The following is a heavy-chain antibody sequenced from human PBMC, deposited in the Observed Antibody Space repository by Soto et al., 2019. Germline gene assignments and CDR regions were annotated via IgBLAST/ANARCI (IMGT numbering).Heavy chain of an antibody. CDR1: GFTFSSYA. D-gene: IGHD5-18*01. J-gene: IGHJ4*02. Sequence: EVQLLESGGGLVQPGGSLRLSCAASGFTFSSYAMSWVRQAPGKGLEWVSAISGSGGSTYYADSVKGRFTISRDNSKNTLYLQMNSLRDEDTAVYYCAKDHRGYSYGSTTYFDYWGQGTLVTVSS. CDR2: ISGSGGST. CDR3: AKDHRGYSYGSTTYFDY. V-gene: IGHV3-23*01.